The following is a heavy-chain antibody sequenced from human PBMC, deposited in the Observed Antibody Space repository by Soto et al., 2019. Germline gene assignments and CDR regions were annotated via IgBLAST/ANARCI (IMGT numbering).Heavy chain of an antibody. J-gene: IGHJ6*02. CDR2: INHSGST. V-gene: IGHV4-34*01. CDR1: GGSFSGYY. D-gene: IGHD1-1*01. CDR3: AREDDGGVRDYYGLDV. Sequence: SETLSLTCAVYGGSFSGYYWSWIRQPPGKGLEWIGEINHSGSTNYNPSLKSRVTISVDTSKNQFSLQLSSVTAADTAVYYCAREDDGGVRDYYGLDVWGQGTTVTVSS.